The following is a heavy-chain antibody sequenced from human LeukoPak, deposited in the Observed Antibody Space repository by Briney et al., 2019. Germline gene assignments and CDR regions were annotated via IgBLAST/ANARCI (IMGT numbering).Heavy chain of an antibody. J-gene: IGHJ4*02. CDR1: GFTFSSYA. D-gene: IGHD4-17*01. V-gene: IGHV3-23*01. CDR3: AKGRHGDYYFDY. CDR2: ISGSGGST. Sequence: GGSLRLSCAASGFTFSSYAMSWVRQAPGKGLEWVSAISGSGGSTYYADSVKGRFTISRDNSKNTLYLQMDSLRAEDTAVYYCAKGRHGDYYFDYWGQGTLVTVSS.